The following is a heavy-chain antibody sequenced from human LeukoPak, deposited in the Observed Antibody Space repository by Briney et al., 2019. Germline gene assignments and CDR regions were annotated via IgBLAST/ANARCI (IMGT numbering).Heavy chain of an antibody. CDR1: GXSVXXXXXX. CDR2: TYYRSKWYH. CDR3: AILRTASSFDF. J-gene: IGHJ4*02. D-gene: IGHD1-1*01. V-gene: IGHV6-1*01. Sequence: SQTLSLTCAISGXSVXXXXXXWNWIRQXPXXXXXXLGRTYYRSKWYHEYAVSVKSRITINPDTSKNQFSLQLSSVTPEDTAIYYCAILRTASSFDFWGQGTLVTVSS.